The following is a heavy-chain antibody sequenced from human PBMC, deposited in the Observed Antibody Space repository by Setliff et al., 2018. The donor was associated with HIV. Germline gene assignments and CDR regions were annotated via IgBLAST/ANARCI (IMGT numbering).Heavy chain of an antibody. CDR2: IIPMYGVT. D-gene: IGHD2-15*01. Sequence: SVKVSCKASGGTFSSYVISWVRQAPGQGPEWMGGIIPMYGVTNYAQKFQGRVTITTDESTSTAYMELSSLRSEDTAVYYCAPPYCGGGNCWSSASLPPAGWFDPWGQGALVTV. CDR3: APPYCGGGNCWSSASLPPAGWFDP. J-gene: IGHJ5*02. CDR1: GGTFSSYV. V-gene: IGHV1-69*05.